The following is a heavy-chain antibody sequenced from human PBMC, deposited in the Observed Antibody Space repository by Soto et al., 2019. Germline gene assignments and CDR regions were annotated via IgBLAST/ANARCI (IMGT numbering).Heavy chain of an antibody. V-gene: IGHV1-3*01. D-gene: IGHD5-12*01. CDR2: INAGNGNT. CDR3: ARALRRDGYNLGY. J-gene: IGHJ4*02. CDR1: GYTFTSYA. Sequence: ASVKVSCKASGYTFTSYAMHWVRQAPGQRLEWMGWINAGNGNTKYSQKFQGRVTITRDTSASTAYMELSSLRSEDTVVYYCARALRRDGYNLGYWGQGTLVTVSS.